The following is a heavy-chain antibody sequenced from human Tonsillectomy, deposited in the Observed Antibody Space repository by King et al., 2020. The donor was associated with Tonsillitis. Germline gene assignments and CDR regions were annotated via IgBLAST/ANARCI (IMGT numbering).Heavy chain of an antibody. J-gene: IGHJ6*02. CDR3: AITGGLVISKPNYYYYGMDF. V-gene: IGHV3-7*01. CDR2: IKQDGSEK. D-gene: IGHD3-22*01. CDR1: GFTFSTYW. Sequence: VQLVESGGGLVQPGGSLRLSCAASGFTFSTYWMSWVRQAPGKGLEWVANIKQDGSEKYYVDSVKGRLTIPRDNAKNSLYLQMNSLRAEDTAVYYFAITGGLVISKPNYYYYGMDFWGQGPTVTVPS.